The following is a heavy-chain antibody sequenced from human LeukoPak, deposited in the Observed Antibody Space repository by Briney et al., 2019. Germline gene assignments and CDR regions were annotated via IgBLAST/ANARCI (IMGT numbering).Heavy chain of an antibody. V-gene: IGHV3-7*04. CDR2: IEQHGNEK. J-gene: IGHJ5*02. Sequence: GGSLRLSCSTSGFTFSNYCMNWVRQAPGKGLEWVAFIEQHGNEKYYMDSVKGRFTISRDNAKNSLYLETNSLRADDTAVYYCAGGDFYGSGSARRHWFDPWGQGTLITVSS. CDR1: GFTFSNYC. CDR3: AGGDFYGSGSARRHWFDP. D-gene: IGHD3-10*01.